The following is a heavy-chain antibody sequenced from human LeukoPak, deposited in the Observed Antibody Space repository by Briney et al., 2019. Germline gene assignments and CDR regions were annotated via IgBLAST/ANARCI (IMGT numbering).Heavy chain of an antibody. D-gene: IGHD2-21*01. CDR2: ITNSNSTI. J-gene: IGHJ1*01. CDR3: AREYCGGDCYSQYFQH. CDR1: GFTFSSYS. V-gene: IGHV3-48*01. Sequence: GGSLRLSCAASGFTFSSYSMNWVRQAPGKGLEWVAHITNSNSTIYYADSVKGRFTISRDNAKNSLYLQMNSLRAEDTAVYYCAREYCGGDCYSQYFQHWGQGTLVTISS.